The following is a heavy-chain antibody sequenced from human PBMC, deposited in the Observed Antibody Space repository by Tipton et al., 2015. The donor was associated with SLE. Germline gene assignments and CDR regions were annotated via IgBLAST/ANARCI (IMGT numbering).Heavy chain of an antibody. V-gene: IGHV4-59*11. CDR3: ARRGSGRYDI. CDR1: GGFLNTHY. D-gene: IGHD3-10*01. J-gene: IGHJ3*02. Sequence: TLSLTCTVSGGFLNTHYWSWVRQPPGKGLEWIGYVHYSGNSNYHPSLQSRVTISADTPKTQFSLKLSSVTAADTAVYYCARRGSGRYDIWGQGTMVTVSS. CDR2: VHYSGNS.